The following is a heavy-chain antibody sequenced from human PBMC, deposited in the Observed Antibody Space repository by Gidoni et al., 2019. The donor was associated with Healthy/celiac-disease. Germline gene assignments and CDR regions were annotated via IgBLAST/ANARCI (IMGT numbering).Heavy chain of an antibody. J-gene: IGHJ4*02. Sequence: EVQLVESGGGLVQPGGSLRRSCAASGFTVSSNYMSWVRQAPGTGLEWVSVIYSGGSTYYADSVKGRFTISRDNSKNTLYLQMNSLRAEDTAVYYCARGVWASYSSSWGFDYWGQGTLVTVSS. D-gene: IGHD6-13*01. V-gene: IGHV3-66*01. CDR3: ARGVWASYSSSWGFDY. CDR2: IYSGGST. CDR1: GFTVSSNY.